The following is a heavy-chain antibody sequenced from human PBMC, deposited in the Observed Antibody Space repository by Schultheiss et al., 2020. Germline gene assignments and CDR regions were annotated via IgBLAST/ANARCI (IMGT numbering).Heavy chain of an antibody. CDR2: INNDGSSI. CDR1: GFTFSSHW. Sequence: LSLTCAASGFTFSSHWMHWVRQAPGKGLVWVSRINNDGSSISYADSVKGRFTISRDNAKNTLYLQMNSLRAEDTAVYYCARDRSSIQLWLYMDVWGKGTTVTVSS. J-gene: IGHJ6*03. CDR3: ARDRSSIQLWLYMDV. V-gene: IGHV3-74*01. D-gene: IGHD5-18*01.